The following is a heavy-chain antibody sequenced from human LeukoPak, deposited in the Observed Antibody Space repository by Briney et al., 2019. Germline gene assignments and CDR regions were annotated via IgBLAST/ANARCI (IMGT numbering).Heavy chain of an antibody. V-gene: IGHV4-59*08. CDR1: GGSIRSYY. Sequence: PSETLSLTCTVSGGSIRSYYWTWIRQPPGKALEWIGYISYSGNTNYNPSLKSRVTISVDTSKNQFSLKLSAVTAADTAVYYCARHSSDYYYSPLDYWGQGTLVTVSS. J-gene: IGHJ4*02. D-gene: IGHD3-22*01. CDR2: ISYSGNT. CDR3: ARHSSDYYYSPLDY.